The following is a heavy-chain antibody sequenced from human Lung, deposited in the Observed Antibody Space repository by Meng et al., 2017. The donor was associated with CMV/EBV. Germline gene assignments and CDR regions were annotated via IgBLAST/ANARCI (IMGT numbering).Heavy chain of an antibody. CDR2: IYHSGST. D-gene: IGHD6-19*01. Sequence: QRQLQGSGQGLVKPSGILSLTCAVSGGSISSSNWWSWVRQPPGKGLEWIGEIYHSGSTNYNPSLKSRVTISVDKSKNQFSLKLSSVTAADTAVYYCASFPPPGKQWLVTDYWGQGTLVTVSS. V-gene: IGHV4-4*02. J-gene: IGHJ4*02. CDR3: ASFPPPGKQWLVTDY. CDR1: GGSISSSNW.